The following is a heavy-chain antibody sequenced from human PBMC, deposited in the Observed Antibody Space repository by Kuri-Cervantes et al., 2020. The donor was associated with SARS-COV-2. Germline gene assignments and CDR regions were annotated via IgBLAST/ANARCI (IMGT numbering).Heavy chain of an antibody. CDR2: IYSGGST. D-gene: IGHD2-15*01. Sequence: GESLKISCAASGFTVSSNYMSWVRQAPGKGLEWVSVIYSGGSTYYADSVKGRFTISRDNSKNTLYLQMNSLRAEDTAVYYCAKEVVAATTYYFDYWGQGTLVTVSS. CDR1: GFTVSSNY. CDR3: AKEVVAATTYYFDY. V-gene: IGHV3-53*01. J-gene: IGHJ4*02.